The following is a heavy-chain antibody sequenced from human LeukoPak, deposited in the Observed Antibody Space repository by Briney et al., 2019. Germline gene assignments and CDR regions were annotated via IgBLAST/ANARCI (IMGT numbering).Heavy chain of an antibody. J-gene: IGHJ4*02. CDR1: GFTFSSYW. CDR2: IKQDGSEK. CDR3: AKASDCGGDCLPYFDY. D-gene: IGHD2-21*02. Sequence: GGSLRLSCAASGFTFSSYWMSWVRQAPGKGLEWVANIKQDGSEKYYVDSVKGRFTISRDNAKNSLYLQMNSLRAEDTALYYCAKASDCGGDCLPYFDYWGQGTLVTVSS. V-gene: IGHV3-7*03.